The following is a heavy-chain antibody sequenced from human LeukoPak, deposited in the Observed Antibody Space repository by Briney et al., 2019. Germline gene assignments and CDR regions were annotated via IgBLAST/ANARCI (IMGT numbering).Heavy chain of an antibody. D-gene: IGHD2-15*01. CDR2: IYYRGST. CDR1: GGSISSSNYY. CDR3: ATELTPYYYMDV. V-gene: IGHV4-39*07. J-gene: IGHJ6*03. Sequence: PSETLSLTCTVSGGSISSSNYYWGWIRQPPGKGLEWIGNIYYRGSTFYNPSLKSRVTISVDTSNNQFSLNLSSVTAADTAVYYCATELTPYYYMDVWGKGTTVIISS.